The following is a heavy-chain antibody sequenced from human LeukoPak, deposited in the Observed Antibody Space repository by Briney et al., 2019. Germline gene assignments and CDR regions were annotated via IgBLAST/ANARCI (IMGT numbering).Heavy chain of an antibody. D-gene: IGHD6-19*01. CDR3: ARGAGPFDY. CDR1: GGSVTSDY. CDR2: IYFSGSI. J-gene: IGHJ4*02. Sequence: PSETLSLTCTVSGGSVTSDYWSWIRQPAGKGLEWIGRIYFSGSINYNPSLRSRVAMSVDTSKNQLSLRLSSVTAADTAVYYCARGAGPFDYWGRGTLVTVSS. V-gene: IGHV4-4*07.